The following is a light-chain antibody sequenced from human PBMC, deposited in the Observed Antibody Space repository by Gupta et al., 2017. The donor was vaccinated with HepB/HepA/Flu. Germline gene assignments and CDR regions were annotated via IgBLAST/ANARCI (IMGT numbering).Light chain of an antibody. CDR1: QDIRNY. V-gene: IGKV1-33*01. CDR2: DVS. CDR3: QQYEDFSNT. J-gene: IGKJ2*01. Sequence: DIHMIQSPSSLSASVGDRVTITCRASQDIRNYLNWYQQKPGKAPKVLIYDVSNLERRVPSRFSGSGSGTDFSLTIDSLQPEDIATYYCQQYEDFSNTFGQGTKLEI.